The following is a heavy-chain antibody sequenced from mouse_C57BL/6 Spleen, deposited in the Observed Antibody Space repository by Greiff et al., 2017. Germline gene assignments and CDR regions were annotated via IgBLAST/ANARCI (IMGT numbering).Heavy chain of an antibody. J-gene: IGHJ1*03. V-gene: IGHV5-17*01. CDR3: ARTWEVDFGV. CDR2: ISSGSSTI. D-gene: IGHD4-1*01. Sequence: EVQLVESGGGLVKPGGSLKLSCAASGFTFSDYGMYWVRQAPEKGLEWVAYISSGSSTIYYADTVKGRFTIARDNAKKTLFLQMTSLGAEDTAMYYWARTWEVDFGVWGTGTTVTVAS. CDR1: GFTFSDYG.